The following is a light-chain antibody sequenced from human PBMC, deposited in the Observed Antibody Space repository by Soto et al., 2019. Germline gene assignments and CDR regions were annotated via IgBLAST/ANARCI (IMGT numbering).Light chain of an antibody. CDR2: DVS. V-gene: IGLV2-11*01. CDR1: SSDVGGYNY. J-gene: IGLJ1*01. CDR3: CSYAGSYAYV. Sequence: QSALTQPRSVSGSPGQSVTISCTGTSSDVGGYNYVSWYQRHPGKAPKLMIYDVSKRPSGVPDRFSGSKSGNTASLTISGLQAEDEADYYCCSYAGSYAYVFGTGTRSP.